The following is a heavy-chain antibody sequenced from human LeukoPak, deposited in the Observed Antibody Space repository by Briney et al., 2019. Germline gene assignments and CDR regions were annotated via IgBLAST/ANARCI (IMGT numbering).Heavy chain of an antibody. J-gene: IGHJ6*03. Sequence: SETLSLTCTVSGGSISGYYWSWIRQPPGKGLEWIGYIYYSGSTNYNPSLKSRVTISVDTSKNQFSLKLSSVTAADTAVYYCARLNCSGGSCYPYYYYYYMDVWGKGTTVTVSS. CDR3: ARLNCSGGSCYPYYYYYYMDV. D-gene: IGHD2-15*01. CDR2: IYYSGST. CDR1: GGSISGYY. V-gene: IGHV4-59*08.